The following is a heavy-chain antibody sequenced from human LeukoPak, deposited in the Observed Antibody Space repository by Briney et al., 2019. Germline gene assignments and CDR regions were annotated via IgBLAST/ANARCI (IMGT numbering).Heavy chain of an antibody. D-gene: IGHD6-19*01. V-gene: IGHV1-46*01. J-gene: IGHJ5*02. Sequence: GASVKVSCKASGYTFTSYYMHWVRQAPGQGLEWMGIINPSGGSTSYAQKFQGRVTMTRDTSTSTVYMELSSLRSEDTAVYYCARRPTPNNGVRSGWGSDNWFDPWGQGTLVTVSS. CDR3: ARRPTPNNGVRSGWGSDNWFDP. CDR2: INPSGGST. CDR1: GYTFTSYY.